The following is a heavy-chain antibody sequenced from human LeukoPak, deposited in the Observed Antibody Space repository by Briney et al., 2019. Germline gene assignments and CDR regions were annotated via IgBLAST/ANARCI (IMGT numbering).Heavy chain of an antibody. CDR3: ARDHTLLGAFDI. CDR2: INPSGGST. CDR1: GYTFTSYY. V-gene: IGHV1-46*03. J-gene: IGHJ3*02. D-gene: IGHD2-21*02. Sequence: GPSVKVSCKASGYTFTSYYMHWVRQAPGQGLEWMGIINPSGGSTSYAQKFQGRVTMTRDTSTSTVYMELSSLRSEDTAVYYCARDHTLLGAFDIWGQGTMVTVSS.